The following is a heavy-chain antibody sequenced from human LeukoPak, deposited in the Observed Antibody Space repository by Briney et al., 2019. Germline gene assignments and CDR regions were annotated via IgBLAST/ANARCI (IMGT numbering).Heavy chain of an antibody. CDR1: GFTVSSNY. CDR3: ARELPDYYGSGSYYIWDYYYYYGMDV. Sequence: GGSLRLSCAAAGFTVSSNYMSWVRQAPGKGLEWVSVIYSGGSTYYADSVKGRFTISRDNSKNTLYLQMSSLRDEDTAVYYCARELPDYYGSGSYYIWDYYYYYGMDVWGQGTTVTVSS. D-gene: IGHD3-10*01. CDR2: IYSGGST. J-gene: IGHJ6*02. V-gene: IGHV3-66*01.